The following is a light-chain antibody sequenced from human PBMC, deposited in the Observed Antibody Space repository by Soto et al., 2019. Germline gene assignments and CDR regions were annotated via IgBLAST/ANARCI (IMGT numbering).Light chain of an antibody. CDR2: EIS. J-gene: IGKJ3*01. Sequence: EIVMTQSPATLSVSPGERATLSCRASQSIRSNYLAWYQQKPGQAPRLLIHEISTRAPGIPARFSGSGSGTEFTLTISSLQSEDLAVYFCQQYSAWPLTFGPGTKVDL. CDR1: QSIRSN. V-gene: IGKV3-15*01. CDR3: QQYSAWPLT.